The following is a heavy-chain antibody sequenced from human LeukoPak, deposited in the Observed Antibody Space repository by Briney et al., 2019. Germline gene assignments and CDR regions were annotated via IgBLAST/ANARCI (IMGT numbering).Heavy chain of an antibody. CDR3: ARLSGSYWPAGY. V-gene: IGHV4-39*01. CDR1: GGSISSSSYY. Sequence: PSETLSLTCTVSGGSISSSSYYWGWLRQPPGKGWDWIGSLYYSGSTYYNPSLKRRVTISVDTSKKQSSLKLSSVTAADTAVYYCARLSGSYWPAGYWGQGTPVTVSS. J-gene: IGHJ4*02. CDR2: LYYSGST. D-gene: IGHD1-26*01.